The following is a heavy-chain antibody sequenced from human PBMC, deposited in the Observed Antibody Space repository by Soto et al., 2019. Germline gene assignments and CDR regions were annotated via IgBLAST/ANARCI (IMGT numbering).Heavy chain of an antibody. CDR3: ARDDGDYGWVCYFDY. Sequence: EVQLVESGGGLVQPGGSLRLSRAASGFTFSSYAMHWVRQAPGKGLEYVSASSSNGGSTYYANSVKGRFTISRDNSKNSRYLQMGSLRAEDMAGYYCARDDGDYGWVCYFDYWGQGTLVTVS. CDR2: SSSNGGST. V-gene: IGHV3-64*01. CDR1: GFTFSSYA. J-gene: IGHJ4*02. D-gene: IGHD4-17*01.